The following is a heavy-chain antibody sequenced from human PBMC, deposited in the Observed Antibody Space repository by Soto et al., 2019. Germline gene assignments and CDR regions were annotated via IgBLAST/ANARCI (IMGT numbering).Heavy chain of an antibody. D-gene: IGHD4-4*01. Sequence: QVQLVESGGGVVQPGRSLRLSCAASGFTFSSYGMHWVRRAQGKGLEWVAVISYDGSNKYYADSVKGRFTISRENSKNTLYLQMNSLRAEDTAVYYCAKGLYTVTMMDYYYYMDVWGKGTTVTVSS. V-gene: IGHV3-30*18. CDR2: ISYDGSNK. CDR3: AKGLYTVTMMDYYYYMDV. CDR1: GFTFSSYG. J-gene: IGHJ6*03.